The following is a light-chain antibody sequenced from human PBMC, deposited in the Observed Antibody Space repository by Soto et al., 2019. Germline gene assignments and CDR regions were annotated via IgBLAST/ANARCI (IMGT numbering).Light chain of an antibody. V-gene: IGKV3-20*01. CDR2: EAS. CDR1: QTVRSDY. Sequence: EIVLTQSPATLSVSPGESATLSCRASQTVRSDYLAWYRQSPGQPPRLLLFEASNRAPGIPDRFSGSGSGTDFTLTIRRLEPEDFAVYYCQRYGTSSTFGQGTKVDIK. J-gene: IGKJ1*01. CDR3: QRYGTSST.